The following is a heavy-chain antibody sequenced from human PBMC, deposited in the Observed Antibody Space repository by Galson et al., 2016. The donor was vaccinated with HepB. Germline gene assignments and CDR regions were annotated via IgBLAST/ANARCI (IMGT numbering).Heavy chain of an antibody. D-gene: IGHD3-10*01. V-gene: IGHV3-33*06. J-gene: IGHJ4*02. CDR2: IWAAGNDK. CDR1: GFTFSSHG. CDR3: AKDLGFCFDGWCHSAHFDH. Sequence: SLRLSCAASGFTFSSHGMHWVRQTPDKGLEWVALIWAAGNDKFYADSVKGRFTISRDNSKNTLYLNMNSLRAEDTAVYYCAKDLGFCFDGWCHSAHFDHWGQGTQLTVSS.